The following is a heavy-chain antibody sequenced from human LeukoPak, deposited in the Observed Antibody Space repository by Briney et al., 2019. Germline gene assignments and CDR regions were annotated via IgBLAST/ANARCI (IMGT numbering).Heavy chain of an antibody. CDR1: GFTFTSSA. V-gene: IGHV1-58*02. J-gene: IGHJ4*02. CDR2: IVVGSGNT. D-gene: IGHD6-13*01. CDR3: AALPSPSDIAAAGTKGDY. Sequence: GASVKVSCKASGFTFTSSAMQWVRQARGQRLEWIGWIVVGSGNTNYAQKFQERVTTTRDMSTSTAYMELSSLRSEDTAVYYCAALPSPSDIAAAGTKGDYWGQGTLVTVSS.